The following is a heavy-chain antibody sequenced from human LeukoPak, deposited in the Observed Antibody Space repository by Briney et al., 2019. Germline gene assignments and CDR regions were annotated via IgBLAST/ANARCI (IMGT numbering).Heavy chain of an antibody. V-gene: IGHV3-30-3*01. CDR1: GFTFSSYA. CDR3: ARDFFESYLFDY. CDR2: ISYDGSNK. Sequence: PGGSLGLSCAASGFTFSSYAMHWVRQAPGKGLEWVAVISYDGSNKYYADSVKGRFTISRDNAKNSLYLQMNSLRAEDTAVYYCARDFFESYLFDYWGQGTLVTVSS. D-gene: IGHD1-26*01. J-gene: IGHJ4*02.